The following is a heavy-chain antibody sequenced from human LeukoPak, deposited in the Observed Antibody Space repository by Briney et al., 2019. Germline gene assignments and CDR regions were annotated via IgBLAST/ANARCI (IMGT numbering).Heavy chain of an antibody. J-gene: IGHJ4*02. V-gene: IGHV3-30*18. CDR3: AKDGLGSGYDGGGFDY. Sequence: GRSLRLSCAASGFTFSSYGMHWVRQAPGKGLEWVAVISYDGSNKYYADSVKGRFTISRDNSKNTLYPQMNSLRAEDTAVYYCAKDGLGSGYDGGGFDYWGQGTLVTVSS. CDR1: GFTFSSYG. D-gene: IGHD5-12*01. CDR2: ISYDGSNK.